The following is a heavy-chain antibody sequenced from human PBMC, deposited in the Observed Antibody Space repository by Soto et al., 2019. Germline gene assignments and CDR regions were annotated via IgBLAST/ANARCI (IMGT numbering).Heavy chain of an antibody. J-gene: IGHJ5*02. Sequence: LRLTSGVLGGSLSGHFGRWIRQPQGKGLEWIGEINHSGSTNYNPSLKSRVTISVDTSKKQFSLQLSCVSAADTAVYYCATITSGECNKWFELRGQGSLDTVTS. CDR2: INHSGST. CDR3: ATITSGECNKWFEL. V-gene: IGHV4-34*01. CDR1: GGSLSGHF. D-gene: IGHD3-16*01.